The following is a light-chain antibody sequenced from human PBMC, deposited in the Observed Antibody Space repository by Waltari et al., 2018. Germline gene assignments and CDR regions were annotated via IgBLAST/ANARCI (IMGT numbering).Light chain of an antibody. J-gene: IGKJ1*01. CDR2: TAS. Sequence: AIRMTQSPSSLSASIGARVTLSCRASQGVSTYLAWYHQKPGQAPSLLIPTASTLQRGVTSRLSGSGTGTSFTLTITCLQSEDFATYYCQQYHDYPWTFGEGTKVDI. CDR1: QGVSTY. V-gene: IGKV1-8*01. CDR3: QQYHDYPWT.